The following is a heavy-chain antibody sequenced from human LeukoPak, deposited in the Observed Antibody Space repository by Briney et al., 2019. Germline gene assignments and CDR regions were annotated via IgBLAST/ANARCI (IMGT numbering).Heavy chain of an antibody. CDR1: GFTFDDYG. CDR2: INWNGGST. CDR3: ARDPWGTEENWNYGWFDP. J-gene: IGHJ5*02. Sequence: QPGGSLRLSCAASGFTFDDYGMSWVRHAPGKGLEWVSGINWNGGSTGYADSVKGRFTISRDNAKNSLYLQMNSLRAEDTALYYCARDPWGTEENWNYGWFDPWGQGTLVTVSS. V-gene: IGHV3-20*04. D-gene: IGHD1-7*01.